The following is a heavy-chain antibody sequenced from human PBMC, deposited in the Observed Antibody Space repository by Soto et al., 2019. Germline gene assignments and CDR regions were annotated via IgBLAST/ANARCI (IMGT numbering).Heavy chain of an antibody. CDR3: AREDVDTAMVSGFDP. V-gene: IGHV3-21*01. CDR2: ISSSSSYI. CDR1: GFTFSSYS. D-gene: IGHD5-18*01. J-gene: IGHJ5*02. Sequence: GGSLRLSCAASGFTFSSYSMNWVCQAPGKGLEWVSSISSSSSYIYYADSVKGRFTISRDNAKNSLYLQMNSLRAEDTAVYYCAREDVDTAMVSGFDPWGQGTLVTVSS.